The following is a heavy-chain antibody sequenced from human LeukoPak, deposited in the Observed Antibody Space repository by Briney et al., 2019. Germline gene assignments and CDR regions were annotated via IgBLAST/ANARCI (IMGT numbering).Heavy chain of an antibody. D-gene: IGHD1-7*01. CDR1: GYTLTELS. Sequence: ASVQVSCKVSGYTLTELSMHWVRQAPGKGLEWMGGFDPEDGETIYAQKFQGRVTMTEDTSTDTAYMELSSLRSEDTAVYYCATVSTGTTFFDYWGQGTLVTVSS. V-gene: IGHV1-24*01. CDR3: ATVSTGTTFFDY. CDR2: FDPEDGET. J-gene: IGHJ4*02.